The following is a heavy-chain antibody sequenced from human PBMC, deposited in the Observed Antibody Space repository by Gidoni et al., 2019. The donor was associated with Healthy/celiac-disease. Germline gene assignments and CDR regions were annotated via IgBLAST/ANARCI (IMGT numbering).Heavy chain of an antibody. CDR3: ARDDGYKTY. V-gene: IGHV3-74*01. Sequence: EFQRGKPGGGLVRLGGSLSPPVAPSGFPFGSYWMHWVRQAPGKGLVWVSRINSDGSSTSYAVSVKGRFTISRDNAKNTLYLQMNSLRAEDTAVYYCARDDGYKTYWGQGTLVTVSS. CDR2: INSDGSST. D-gene: IGHD5-12*01. CDR1: GFPFGSYW. J-gene: IGHJ4*02.